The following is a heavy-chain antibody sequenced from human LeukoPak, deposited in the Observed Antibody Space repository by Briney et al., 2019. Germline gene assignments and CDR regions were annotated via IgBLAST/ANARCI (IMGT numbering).Heavy chain of an antibody. CDR3: TKEHGSAWQADWYFDL. CDR2: MSGDGGRT. J-gene: IGHJ2*01. D-gene: IGHD6-19*01. CDR1: GFALDDYA. Sequence: PGGSLRLSCAASGFALDDYAVHWVRQAPGRGLEWVSLMSGDGGRTHYAAAVRGRFAISRDNSKNSLYLQMNSLRVEDSALYYCTKEHGSAWQADWYFDLWGRGTLVTVSS. V-gene: IGHV3-43*02.